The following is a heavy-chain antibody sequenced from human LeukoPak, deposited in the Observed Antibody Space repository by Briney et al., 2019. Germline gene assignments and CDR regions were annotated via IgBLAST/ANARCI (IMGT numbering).Heavy chain of an antibody. CDR1: GFTFSSYS. D-gene: IGHD3-3*01. V-gene: IGHV3-48*01. CDR3: ASPRDDYDFWSGPYGMDV. J-gene: IGHJ6*02. CDR2: ISSSSSTI. Sequence: GGSLRLSCVASGFTFSSYSMNWVRQAPGKGLEWVSYISSSSSTIYYADSVKGRFTISRDNAKNSLYLQMNSLRAEDTAVYYCASPRDDYDFWSGPYGMDVWGQGTTVTVSS.